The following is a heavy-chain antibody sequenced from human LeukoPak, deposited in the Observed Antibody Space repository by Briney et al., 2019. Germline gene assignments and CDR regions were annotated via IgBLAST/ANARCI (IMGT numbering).Heavy chain of an antibody. CDR2: INPNSGDT. D-gene: IGHD3-3*01. Sequence: GASVKVSCKASGYTFTGYYIHWVRRAPGQGLEWMGWINPNSGDTMYAQTFQGRVTMTGDTSINTGYMELSRLKSDDTAVYYCARDGSPAIAIFGMIITNWFDPWGQGTLVTVSS. V-gene: IGHV1-2*02. J-gene: IGHJ5*02. CDR1: GYTFTGYY. CDR3: ARDGSPAIAIFGMIITNWFDP.